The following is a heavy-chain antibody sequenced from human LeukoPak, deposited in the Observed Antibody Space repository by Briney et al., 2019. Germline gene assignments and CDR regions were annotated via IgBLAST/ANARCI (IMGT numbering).Heavy chain of an antibody. D-gene: IGHD3-22*01. CDR3: ARRYYYDSSGYRFTRYYYYYGMDV. CDR2: INHSGST. J-gene: IGHJ6*02. Sequence: SETLSLICAVYGGSFSGYYWSWIRQPPGKGLEWIGEINHSGSTNYNPSLKSRVTISVDTSKNQFSLKLSSVTAADTAVYYCARRYYYDSSGYRFTRYYYYYGMDVWGQGTTVTVSS. CDR1: GGSFSGYY. V-gene: IGHV4-34*01.